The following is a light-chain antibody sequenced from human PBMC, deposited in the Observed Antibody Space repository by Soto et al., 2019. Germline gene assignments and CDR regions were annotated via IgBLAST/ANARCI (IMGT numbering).Light chain of an antibody. CDR2: DAS. V-gene: IGKV1-5*01. CDR3: QQYENYWT. Sequence: DIQMTQSPPTLSASVGDRVTITCRASQPISSWLAWYHQKPGKAPKLLIYDASNLKSEVPSRFSGSGSGTEFTLTISSPQPEDFGNYYCQQYENYWTFGQGTKVEIK. J-gene: IGKJ1*01. CDR1: QPISSW.